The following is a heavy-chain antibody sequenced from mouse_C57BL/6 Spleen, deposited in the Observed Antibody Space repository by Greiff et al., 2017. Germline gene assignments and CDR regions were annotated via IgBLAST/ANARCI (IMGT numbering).Heavy chain of an antibody. J-gene: IGHJ3*01. D-gene: IGHD2-1*01. CDR3: ARFRGNFPWFAY. V-gene: IGHV1-50*01. CDR2: IGTSDSYT. CDR1: GYTFTSYW. Sequence: VQLQQPGAELVKPGASVKLSCKASGYTFTSYWMQWVKQRPGQGLEWIGEIGTSDSYTNYNQKFKGKATLTVDTSSRTAYMQLSSLTSEDSAGYYCARFRGNFPWFAYWGQGTLVTVSA.